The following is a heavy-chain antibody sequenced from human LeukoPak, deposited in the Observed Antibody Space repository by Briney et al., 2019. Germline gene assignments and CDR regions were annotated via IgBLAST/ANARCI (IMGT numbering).Heavy chain of an antibody. J-gene: IGHJ4*02. CDR3: ASGGFGEFALVY. CDR1: GFTFSSYE. CDR2: ISSSGSTI. D-gene: IGHD3-10*01. V-gene: IGHV3-48*03. Sequence: GGSLRLSCAASGFTFSSYEMNWVRQAPGKGLEWVSYISSSGSTIYYADSVKGRFTISRDNAKNSLYLQMNSLRAEDTAVYYCASGGFGEFALVYWGQGTLVTVSS.